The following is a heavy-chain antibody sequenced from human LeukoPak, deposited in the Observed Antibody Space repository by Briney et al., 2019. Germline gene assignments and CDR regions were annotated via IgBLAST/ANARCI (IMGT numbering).Heavy chain of an antibody. CDR2: IKQDGSHS. D-gene: IGHD5-24*01. J-gene: IGHJ4*02. CDR1: GFTFSDYW. CDR3: ANLWEMGY. V-gene: IGHV3-7*01. Sequence: GESLRLSCAASGFTFSDYWMAWVRQAPGKGLEWVANIKQDGSHSYYVDSVRGRFTISRDNAKSSLFLQMNSLRVEDTAVYYCANLWEMGYWGQGTPVTVSS.